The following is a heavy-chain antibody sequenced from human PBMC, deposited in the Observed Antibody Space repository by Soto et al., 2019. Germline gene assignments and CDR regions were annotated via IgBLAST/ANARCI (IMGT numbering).Heavy chain of an antibody. V-gene: IGHV1-46*01. CDR1: GYSFSNFY. Sequence: ASVTVSCKPSGYSFSNFYVHWVRQAPGQGLAWMGIIYPSSGTTSYTQKFQERVTLTRDTSMSTVYMELSRLRSEDTAVYYCARGAVVVPNGLIPGMDVWGLGTTVTVSS. CDR2: IYPSSGTT. CDR3: ARGAVVVPNGLIPGMDV. J-gene: IGHJ6*02. D-gene: IGHD2-15*01.